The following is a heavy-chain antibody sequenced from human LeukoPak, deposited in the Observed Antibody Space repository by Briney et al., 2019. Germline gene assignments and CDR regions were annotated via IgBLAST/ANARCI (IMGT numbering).Heavy chain of an antibody. CDR2: ISSSSSYT. J-gene: IGHJ5*02. CDR3: ASSAGTWVSDWFDP. Sequence: PGGSLRLSCAASGFTFSDYYMSWIRQAPGKGLEWISYISSSSSYTNYADSVKGRFTISRDNAKNSLYLQMNSLRAEDTAVYYCASSAGTWVSDWFDPWGQGTLVTVSS. D-gene: IGHD6-13*01. V-gene: IGHV3-11*03. CDR1: GFTFSDYY.